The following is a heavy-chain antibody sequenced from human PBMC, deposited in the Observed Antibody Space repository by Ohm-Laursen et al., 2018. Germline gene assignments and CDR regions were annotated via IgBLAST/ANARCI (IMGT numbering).Heavy chain of an antibody. CDR1: GFTVSSNY. CDR3: ARLRGQAVAGSYYYYGMDV. CDR2: IYSGGST. D-gene: IGHD6-19*01. V-gene: IGHV3-53*01. Sequence: GSLRLSCAASGFTVSSNYMSWVRQAPGKGLEWVSVIYSGGSTNYADSVKGRFTISRDNSKNTLYLQMNSLRAEDTAVYYCARLRGQAVAGSYYYYGMDVWGQGTTVTVSS. J-gene: IGHJ6*02.